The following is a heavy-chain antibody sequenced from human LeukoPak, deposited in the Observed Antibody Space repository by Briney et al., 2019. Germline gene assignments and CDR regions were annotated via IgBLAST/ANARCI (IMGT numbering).Heavy chain of an antibody. V-gene: IGHV3-64*01. J-gene: IGHJ4*02. CDR3: ARDPGRAGTTESFYFDY. CDR2: VSSRGGGT. D-gene: IGHD3-3*01. CDR1: GFTFSSYA. Sequence: GGSLRLSCVASGFTFSSYAMHWVRQAPGKGREFVSAVSSRGGGTYYANSVKGRFNISRDNSRNTLYLHMGSLRAEDLAVYYCARDPGRAGTTESFYFDYWGQGTLVTVSS.